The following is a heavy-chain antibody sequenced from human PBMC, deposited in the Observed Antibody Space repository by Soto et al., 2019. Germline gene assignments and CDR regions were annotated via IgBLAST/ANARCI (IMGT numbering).Heavy chain of an antibody. V-gene: IGHV1-69*01. CDR2: IIPIFGTA. CDR1: GGTFSSYA. D-gene: IGHD3-10*01. CDR3: AREADVVTMVRGVIIERKYGMDV. Sequence: QVQLVQSGAEVKKPGSSVKVSCKASGGTFSSYAISWVRQAPGQGLEWMGGIIPIFGTANYAQKFQGRVTITADESTSTAYMELSSLRSEDTAVDYCAREADVVTMVRGVIIERKYGMDVWGQGTTVTVSS. J-gene: IGHJ6*02.